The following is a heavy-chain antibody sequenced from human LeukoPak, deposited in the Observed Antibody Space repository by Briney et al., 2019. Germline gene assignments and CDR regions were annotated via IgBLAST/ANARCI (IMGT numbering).Heavy chain of an antibody. D-gene: IGHD2-15*01. V-gene: IGHV4-59*01. CDR1: GASLSSYF. CDR3: ARDYSDALDI. CDR2: IYYDGYP. J-gene: IGHJ3*02. Sequence: SETLSLTCNVSGASLSSYFWSWIRQPPGKGLEWIGYIYYDGYPNYNPSLKSRVTISVDTSKNQFSLKLSSVTAADTAVYYCARDYSDALDIWGQGTMVTVSS.